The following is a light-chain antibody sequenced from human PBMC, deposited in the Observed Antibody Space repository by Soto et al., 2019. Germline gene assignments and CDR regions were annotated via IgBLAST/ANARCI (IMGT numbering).Light chain of an antibody. Sequence: IQLTQSPSSLSASVGDRVTITCRASQGISSYLAWYQQKPGKGPKLLIYGASTLEGGVPFRFSGNGSGTDFTLTISSLQPEDFATYYCQQLNTYPFTFGQGTRLEIK. CDR3: QQLNTYPFT. J-gene: IGKJ5*01. V-gene: IGKV1-9*01. CDR2: GAS. CDR1: QGISSY.